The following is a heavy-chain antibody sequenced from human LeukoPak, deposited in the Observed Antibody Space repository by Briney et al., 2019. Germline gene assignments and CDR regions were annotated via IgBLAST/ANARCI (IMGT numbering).Heavy chain of an antibody. CDR3: AKDLIVRQNYYDSSGYYPNDAFDI. V-gene: IGHV3-30*18. D-gene: IGHD3-22*01. CDR1: GFTFSSYG. Sequence: GGSLRLSCVVSGFTFSSYGIHWVRQAPGKGLEWVAVISFDGSNKYYADSVKGRFTISRDNSKNTLYLQMNSLRAEDTAVYYCAKDLIVRQNYYDSSGYYPNDAFDIWGQGTMVTVSS. CDR2: ISFDGSNK. J-gene: IGHJ3*02.